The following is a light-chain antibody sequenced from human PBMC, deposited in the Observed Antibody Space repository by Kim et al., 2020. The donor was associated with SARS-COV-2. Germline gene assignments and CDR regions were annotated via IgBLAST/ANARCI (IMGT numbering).Light chain of an antibody. CDR1: QSISSY. CDR2: TAS. CDR3: QQSYSTPWT. Sequence: ASVGDRVTITCRASQSISSYLNWYQQKPGKAPNLLIYTASSLQSGVPSRFSGSGSGTDFTLTISSLQPEDFATYYCQQSYSTPWTFGQRTKVDIK. V-gene: IGKV1-39*01. J-gene: IGKJ1*01.